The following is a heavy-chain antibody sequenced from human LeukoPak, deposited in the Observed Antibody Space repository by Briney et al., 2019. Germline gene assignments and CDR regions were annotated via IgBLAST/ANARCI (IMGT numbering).Heavy chain of an antibody. CDR3: ARQYYYDSSGYPLDY. J-gene: IGHJ4*02. CDR1: GGSISSSSYY. D-gene: IGHD3-22*01. CDR2: IYYSGST. Sequence: SETLSLTCTVSGGSISSSSYYWGWIRQPPGKGLEWIGSIYYSGSTYYNPSLKSRVSISVDTSKNQFSLKLNSVTAADTAVYYCARQYYYDSSGYPLDYWGQGTLVTASS. V-gene: IGHV4-39*01.